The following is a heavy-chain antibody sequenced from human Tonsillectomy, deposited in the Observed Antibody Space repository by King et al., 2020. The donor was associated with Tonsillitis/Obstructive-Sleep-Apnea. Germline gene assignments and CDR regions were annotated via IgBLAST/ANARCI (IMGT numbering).Heavy chain of an antibody. CDR1: GYTFTGYH. J-gene: IGHJ6*02. CDR3: ARDLLNRALVYGMDV. CDR2: NNPNSGGT. Sequence: VQLVESGAEVKRPGASVKVSCKASGYTFTGYHIHWVRQAPGQGLEWMGWNNPNSGGTNYAQKFQGRVTMTGDTSISTAYMEVSRLRSDDTAVYYCARDLLNRALVYGMDVWGQGTTVTVSS. D-gene: IGHD1-26*01. V-gene: IGHV1-2*02.